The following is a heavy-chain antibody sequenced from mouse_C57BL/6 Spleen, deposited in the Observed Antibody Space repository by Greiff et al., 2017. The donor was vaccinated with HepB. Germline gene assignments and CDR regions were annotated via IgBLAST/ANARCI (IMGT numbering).Heavy chain of an antibody. V-gene: IGHV14-4*01. CDR3: TTYGNYAMDY. CDR2: IDPENGDT. Sequence: VQLQQSGAELVRPGASVKLSCTASGFNIKDDYMHWVKQRPEQGLEWIGWIDPENGDTEYASKFQGKATITADTSSNTAYLQLSSLTSDDTAVYYCTTYGNYAMDYWGQGTSVTVSS. CDR1: GFNIKDDY. J-gene: IGHJ4*01. D-gene: IGHD2-1*01.